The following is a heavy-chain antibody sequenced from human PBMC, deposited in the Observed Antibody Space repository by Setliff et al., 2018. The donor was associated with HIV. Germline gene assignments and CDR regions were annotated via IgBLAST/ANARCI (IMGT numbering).Heavy chain of an antibody. J-gene: IGHJ3*02. CDR1: GFTISSYH. CDR2: VRHDGDVQ. Sequence: GGSLRLSCAASGFTISSYHIHWVRQAPGKGLEWVAFVRHDGDVQIYADSVKGRFTISRDNAKKMLYVQMNSLRAEDTAVYYCARPMEIGRHPVAGQRDAFDIWGQGTMVTVSS. V-gene: IGHV3-30*02. CDR3: ARPMEIGRHPVAGQRDAFDI. D-gene: IGHD6-19*01.